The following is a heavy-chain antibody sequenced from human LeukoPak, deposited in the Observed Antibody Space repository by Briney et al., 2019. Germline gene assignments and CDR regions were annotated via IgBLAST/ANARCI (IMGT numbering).Heavy chain of an antibody. D-gene: IGHD1-26*01. V-gene: IGHV4-61*02. Sequence: DPSQTLSLTCTVSGGSISSGSYYWSWIRQPAGKGLEWIGRIYTSGSTNYNPSLKSRVTISVDTSKNQFSLKLSSVTAADTAVYYCARSRVGLFQLWGQGTLVTVSS. CDR1: GGSISSGSYY. CDR2: IYTSGST. J-gene: IGHJ1*01. CDR3: ARSRVGLFQL.